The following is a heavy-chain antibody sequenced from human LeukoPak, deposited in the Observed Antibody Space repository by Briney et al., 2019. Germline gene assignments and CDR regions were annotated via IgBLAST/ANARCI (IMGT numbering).Heavy chain of an antibody. D-gene: IGHD3-3*01. Sequence: GGSLRLPCAASGLTVRSTYLNWVGRPPGKGLEGVSVIYSGGSTYYADSVKGRFTISRDTSKNTLYLQMNSLRAEDTAVYYCATGGSFGVVSYFDNWGQGTLVTVSS. V-gene: IGHV3-53*01. J-gene: IGHJ4*02. CDR3: ATGGSFGVVSYFDN. CDR2: IYSGGST. CDR1: GLTVRSTY.